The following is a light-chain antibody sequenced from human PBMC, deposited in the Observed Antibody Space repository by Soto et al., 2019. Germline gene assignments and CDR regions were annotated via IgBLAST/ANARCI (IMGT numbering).Light chain of an antibody. CDR2: GAS. V-gene: IGKV3-15*01. J-gene: IGKJ4*01. CDR3: QQYNNWPLT. Sequence: EIVMTQSPATLSVSPGERATLSCRASESVSSNLAWYQQKVGQAPRLLIYGASTRATGIPARISGSGSGTEFTLPISGLQSEDFAVYYCQQYNNWPLTFGGGTKVEIK. CDR1: ESVSSN.